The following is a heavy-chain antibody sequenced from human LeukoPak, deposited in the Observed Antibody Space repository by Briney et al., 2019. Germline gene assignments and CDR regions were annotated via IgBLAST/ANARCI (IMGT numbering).Heavy chain of an antibody. CDR3: AKDVRSDYFDY. J-gene: IGHJ4*02. V-gene: IGHV3-21*01. Sequence: PVKGRFTISRDNANNSLYLQMDSLRAEDTAVYYCAKDVRSDYFDYWGQGTLVTVSS.